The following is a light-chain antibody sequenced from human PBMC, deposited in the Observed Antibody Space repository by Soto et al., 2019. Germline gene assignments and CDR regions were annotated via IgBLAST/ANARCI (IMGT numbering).Light chain of an antibody. J-gene: IGKJ5*01. CDR3: QQSYSTPPVT. V-gene: IGKV1-39*01. CDR2: AAS. Sequence: DIQMTQSPSSLSASVGDRVTITCRASQSISSYLNWYQQKPGKAPKLLIYAASSLQSGLPSRFXGSGSGTEFTLTISSLQPEDFATYYCQQSYSTPPVTFGQGTRLEIQ. CDR1: QSISSY.